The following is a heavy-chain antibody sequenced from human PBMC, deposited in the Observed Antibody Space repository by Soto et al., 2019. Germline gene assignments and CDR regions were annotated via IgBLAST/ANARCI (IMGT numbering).Heavy chain of an antibody. V-gene: IGHV3-48*02. CDR1: GFSFSTYS. J-gene: IGHJ6*02. Sequence: EVQLVESGGGLVQPGGSLRLSCAASGFSFSTYSMNWVRQAPGKGLEWVSYISSRSYTIYYIDSVKGRFTISRDNAKSSLYLQMNSLRDEDTALYYCARGGSSSDNGMDVWGQGNTVTVSS. CDR2: ISSRSYTI. CDR3: ARGGSSSDNGMDV. D-gene: IGHD6-6*01.